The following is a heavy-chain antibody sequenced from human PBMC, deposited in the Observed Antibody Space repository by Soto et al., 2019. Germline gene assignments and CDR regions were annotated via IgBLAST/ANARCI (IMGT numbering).Heavy chain of an antibody. Sequence: QVQLVQSGAEVKKPGSSVKVSCKASGGTFSTYVISWVRQAPGQGIEWMGGIIPVFATTNYAQKFQGRVTIAADESTRTGYMELNSLRSEDTAVYYCARGRIAGAATDFYYYGMDVWGQGTSVTVSS. D-gene: IGHD1-26*01. CDR2: IIPVFATT. CDR1: GGTFSTYV. V-gene: IGHV1-69*12. J-gene: IGHJ6*02. CDR3: ARGRIAGAATDFYYYGMDV.